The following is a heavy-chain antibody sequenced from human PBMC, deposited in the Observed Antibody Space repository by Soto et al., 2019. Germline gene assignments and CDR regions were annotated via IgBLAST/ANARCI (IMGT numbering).Heavy chain of an antibody. D-gene: IGHD1-26*01. CDR2: IYYSGST. CDR1: GGSISGYY. J-gene: IGHJ4*02. Sequence: ASEALSLTCTVSGGSISGYYWTWIRQPPGKGLEWIGYIYYSGSTNYNPSLKSRVTISVDASKNQFSLKLSSVTTADTAVYYCARRDSNYPYYFDDWGQGALVTVSS. V-gene: IGHV4-59*01. CDR3: ARRDSNYPYYFDD.